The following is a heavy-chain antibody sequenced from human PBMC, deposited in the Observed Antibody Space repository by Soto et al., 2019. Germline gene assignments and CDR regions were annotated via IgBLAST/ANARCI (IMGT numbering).Heavy chain of an antibody. CDR3: ARVPPPRITIFGVVTRNNWFDP. CDR2: INDSGST. V-gene: IGHV4-34*01. J-gene: IGHJ5*02. CDR1: GGSFSGYY. D-gene: IGHD3-3*01. Sequence: QVQLQQWGAGLLKPSETLSLTCAVYGGSFSGYYWSWIRQPPGKGLEWIGEINDSGSTNYNPSLRSPVTISVDTSKNQFSLKLSPVTAADTAVYYCARVPPPRITIFGVVTRNNWFDPWGQGTLVTVSS.